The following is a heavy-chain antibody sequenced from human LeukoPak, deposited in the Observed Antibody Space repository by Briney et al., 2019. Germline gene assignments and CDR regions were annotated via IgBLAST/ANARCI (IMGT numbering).Heavy chain of an antibody. D-gene: IGHD5-12*01. CDR2: INPNSGGT. CDR1: GYTSTGYY. Sequence: GASVKVSCKASGYTSTGYYMHWVRQAPGQGLEWMGWINPNSGGTNYAQKFQGRVTMTRDTSISTAYMELSRLRSDDTAVYYCARVGGGYDSFYYYYYMDVWGKGTTVTVSS. J-gene: IGHJ6*03. CDR3: ARVGGGYDSFYYYYYMDV. V-gene: IGHV1-2*02.